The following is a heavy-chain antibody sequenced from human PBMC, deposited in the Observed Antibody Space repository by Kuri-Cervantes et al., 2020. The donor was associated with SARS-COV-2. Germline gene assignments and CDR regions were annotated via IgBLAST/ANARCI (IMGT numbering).Heavy chain of an antibody. D-gene: IGHD1-26*01. Sequence: GGSLRLSCAASGFTFSSYGMHWVRQPPGKGLEWVALISYDEINTYYADSVKGRFTISRDNSKNTLHLQMNSLRAEGTAVYYCAGFPEWEILPFDIWGQGTMVTVSS. CDR3: AGFPEWEILPFDI. V-gene: IGHV3-30*03. CDR1: GFTFSSYG. CDR2: ISYDEINT. J-gene: IGHJ3*02.